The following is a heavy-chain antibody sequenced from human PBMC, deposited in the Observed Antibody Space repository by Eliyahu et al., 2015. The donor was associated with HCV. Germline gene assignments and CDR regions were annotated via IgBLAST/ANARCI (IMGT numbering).Heavy chain of an antibody. Sequence: EVQLVESGGGLVQPGRSLXLSCAASGXTFXDYAMHWVRQAPGKGLEWVSGISWNSGSIGYADSVKGRFTISRDNAKNSLYLQMNSLRAEDTALYYCAKESGVAGDVFDYWGQGTLVTVSS. CDR3: AKESGVAGDVFDY. D-gene: IGHD6-19*01. V-gene: IGHV3-9*01. CDR1: GXTFXDYA. CDR2: ISWNSGSI. J-gene: IGHJ4*02.